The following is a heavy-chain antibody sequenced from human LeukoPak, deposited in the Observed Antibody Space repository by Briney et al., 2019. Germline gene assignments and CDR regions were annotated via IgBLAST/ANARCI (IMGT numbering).Heavy chain of an antibody. D-gene: IGHD3-10*01. CDR1: GGSISSGSYY. V-gene: IGHV4-31*03. Sequence: SQTLSLTCTVSGGSISSGSYYWSWIRQHPGKGLEWIGYIYYSGSTYYNPSLKSRVTISVDTSKTQFSLTLSSVTAADTAVYYCARMIRGGSDYWGQGTLVTVSS. CDR2: IYYSGST. CDR3: ARMIRGGSDY. J-gene: IGHJ4*02.